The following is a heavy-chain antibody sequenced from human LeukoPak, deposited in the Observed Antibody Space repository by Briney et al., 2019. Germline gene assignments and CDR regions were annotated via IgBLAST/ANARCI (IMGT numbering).Heavy chain of an antibody. CDR3: ARDGRAGSLFAY. V-gene: IGHV4-39*07. D-gene: IGHD6-19*01. J-gene: IGHJ4*02. CDR2: IHYSGTT. Sequence: SETLSLACTVSGGSISSSSYYWAWVRQPPGKGLAWIGSIHYSGTTSYNPSLKSRVTMSVDTSKNQFSLKLSSVTAADTAIYYCARDGRAGSLFAYWGQGTLVTVSS. CDR1: GGSISSSSYY.